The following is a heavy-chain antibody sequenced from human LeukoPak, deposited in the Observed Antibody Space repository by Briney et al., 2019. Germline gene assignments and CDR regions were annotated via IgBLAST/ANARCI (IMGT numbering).Heavy chain of an antibody. D-gene: IGHD6-25*01. CDR2: MNEDRSQI. CDR1: GFRFSTYW. Sequence: GGSLRLSCAASGFRFSTYWMSWVRQAPGRGLEWVATMNEDRSQIYYVDSVKGRFTISRDNSKNTLYLQMNSLRAEDTAVYYCARESQPLPFDYWGQGTLVTVSS. J-gene: IGHJ4*02. V-gene: IGHV3-7*01. CDR3: ARESQPLPFDY.